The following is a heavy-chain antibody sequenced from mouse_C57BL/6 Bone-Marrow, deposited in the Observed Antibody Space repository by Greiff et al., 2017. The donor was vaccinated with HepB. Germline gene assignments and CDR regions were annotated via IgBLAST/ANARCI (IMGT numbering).Heavy chain of an antibody. V-gene: IGHV1-50*01. CDR2: IDPSDSYT. CDR1: GYTFTSYW. CDR3: ARQLRLRGYFDY. J-gene: IGHJ2*01. D-gene: IGHD3-2*02. Sequence: VQLQQSGAELVKPGASVKLSCKASGYTFTSYWMQWVKQRPGQGLEWIGEIDPSDSYTNYNQKFKGKATLTVDTSSSTAYMQLSSLTSEDSAVYYCARQLRLRGYFDYWGQGTTLTVSS.